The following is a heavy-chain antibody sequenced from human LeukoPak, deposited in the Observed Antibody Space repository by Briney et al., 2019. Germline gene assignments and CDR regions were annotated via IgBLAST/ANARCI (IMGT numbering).Heavy chain of an antibody. J-gene: IGHJ6*02. CDR3: AKDLGVIIVPYAIDYYGLDV. CDR1: GFTFSSYA. CDR2: ISGSGGST. Sequence: PGGSLRLSCAASGFTFSSYAMSWVRQAPGKGLEWVSAISGSGGSTYYADSVKGRFTISRDNSKNTLFLQMNSLRAEDTAVYYCAKDLGVIIVPYAIDYYGLDVWGQGTKVTVSS. V-gene: IGHV3-23*01. D-gene: IGHD2-2*01.